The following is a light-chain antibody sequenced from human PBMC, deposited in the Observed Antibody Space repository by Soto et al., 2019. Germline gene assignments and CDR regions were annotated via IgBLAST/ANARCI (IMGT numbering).Light chain of an antibody. Sequence: AIQMTQSPSSLSASVGDRVTITCRARQGIRNDLGWYQQKPWKAPKLLIYAASSLQSGVPSRFSGSGSGTDFTLTISSLQPEDFATYYCLQDYNYPRTCGQGTKVEIK. J-gene: IGKJ1*01. V-gene: IGKV1-6*01. CDR1: QGIRND. CDR2: AAS. CDR3: LQDYNYPRT.